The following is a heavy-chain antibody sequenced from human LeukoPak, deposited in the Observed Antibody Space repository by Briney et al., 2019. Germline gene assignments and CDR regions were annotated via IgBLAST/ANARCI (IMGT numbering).Heavy chain of an antibody. J-gene: IGHJ3*02. CDR3: ARAPLIYDFWSGYTQNPPDAFDI. V-gene: IGHV4-59*01. D-gene: IGHD3-3*01. Sequence: KASETLSLTCAVYGGSFSGYYWSWIRQPPGKGLEWIGYIYYSGSTNYNPSLKSRVTISVDTSKNQFSLKLSSVTAADTAVYYCARAPLIYDFWSGYTQNPPDAFDIWGQGTMVTVSS. CDR2: IYYSGST. CDR1: GGSFSGYY.